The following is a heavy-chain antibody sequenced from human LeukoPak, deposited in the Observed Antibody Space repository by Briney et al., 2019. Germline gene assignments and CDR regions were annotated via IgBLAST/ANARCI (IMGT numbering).Heavy chain of an antibody. D-gene: IGHD3-22*01. V-gene: IGHV3-9*01. CDR2: ISWNSGTI. Sequence: GRSLRLSCAASGFTFDDYAMHWVRQAPGKGLEWVLGISWNSGTIGYADSVKGRLTISRDNAKNSLYLQMNSLRAEDTALYYCAKDADSSGYYGMDVWGQGTTVTAS. J-gene: IGHJ6*02. CDR1: GFTFDDYA. CDR3: AKDADSSGYYGMDV.